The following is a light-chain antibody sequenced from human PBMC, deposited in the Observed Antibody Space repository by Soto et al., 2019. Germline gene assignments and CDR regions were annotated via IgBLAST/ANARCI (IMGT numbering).Light chain of an antibody. Sequence: DIVMMQSPDSLAVSLGERATFNCKSSQTLLYNHNNKNYLAWYQQRPGQPPKLLLYSASTRESGVPAPFSASGPGSDFNLTISSLQPEDVAVDFGQQYYTTPQTFGQGTRVEV. V-gene: IGKV4-1*01. CDR3: QQYYTTPQT. J-gene: IGKJ1*01. CDR2: SAS. CDR1: QTLLYNHNNKNY.